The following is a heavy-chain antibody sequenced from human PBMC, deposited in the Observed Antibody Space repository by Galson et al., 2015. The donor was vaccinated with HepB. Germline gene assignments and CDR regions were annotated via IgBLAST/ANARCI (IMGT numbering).Heavy chain of an antibody. J-gene: IGHJ6*02. CDR3: VRLSITIFGVVVRGTGMDV. CDR1: GFIFGDYA. V-gene: IGHV3-64D*06. Sequence: LRLSCAASGFIFGDYAMSWVRQAPEKGLEYVAIISNGGATSHYADSVKGRFTVSRDNSKRTLSLQMSSLTSEDTAVYYCVRLSITIFGVVVRGTGMDVRGQGTVVTVSS. CDR2: ISNGGATS. D-gene: IGHD3-3*01.